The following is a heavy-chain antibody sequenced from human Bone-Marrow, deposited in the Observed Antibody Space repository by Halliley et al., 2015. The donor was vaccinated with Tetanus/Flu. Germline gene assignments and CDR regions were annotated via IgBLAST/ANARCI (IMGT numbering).Heavy chain of an antibody. CDR1: GFNLTSYA. V-gene: IGHV3-30*04. Sequence: SLRLSCAASGFNLTSYAMHWVRQAPGKGLEWVAIISYDGTDKYCADSVKGRFSISRDKSKNTLYLQMNSLRVEDTAVYYCARDAFDYYNYYYFDPWGQGTLVTVSS. D-gene: IGHD4-4*01. CDR3: ARDAFDYYNYYYFDP. J-gene: IGHJ5*02. CDR2: ISYDGTDK.